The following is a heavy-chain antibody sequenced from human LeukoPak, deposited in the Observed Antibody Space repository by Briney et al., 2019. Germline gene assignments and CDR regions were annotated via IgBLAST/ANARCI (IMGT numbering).Heavy chain of an antibody. CDR1: GGYISSSTYY. J-gene: IGHJ4*02. CDR3: ARDRRAGSYYNGASFDY. V-gene: IGHV4-39*07. CDR2: NYSSGST. D-gene: IGHD3-10*01. Sequence: SETLSLPCTVSGGYISSSTYYWGWIRQPPGKVLEWIGRNYSSGSTYYHQSLKSRVTISVDTSKNRFSLKLSSVTAADTAVYYCARDRRAGSYYNGASFDYWGQGTLVTVSS.